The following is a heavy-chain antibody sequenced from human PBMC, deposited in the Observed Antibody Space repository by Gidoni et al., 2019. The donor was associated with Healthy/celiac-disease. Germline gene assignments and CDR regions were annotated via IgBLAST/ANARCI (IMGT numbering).Heavy chain of an antibody. D-gene: IGHD4-17*01. V-gene: IGHV3-21*01. CDR1: GFTFSSYS. Sequence: EVQLVESGGGLVKPGGYLRLSCAASGFTFSSYSMNWVRQAPGQGLECVSSISSSSSYIYYADSVKGRFTISRDNAKNSLYLQMNSLRADDTAVYYCARDRATVTWDYWGQGTLVTVSS. CDR3: ARDRATVTWDY. CDR2: ISSSSSYI. J-gene: IGHJ4*02.